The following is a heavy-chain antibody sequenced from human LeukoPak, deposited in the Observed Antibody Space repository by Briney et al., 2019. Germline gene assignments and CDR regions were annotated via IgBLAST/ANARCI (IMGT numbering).Heavy chain of an antibody. D-gene: IGHD4-17*01. V-gene: IGHV3-15*01. J-gene: IGHJ6*03. CDR2: IKSKTDGGTT. CDR1: GFTFDDYG. CDR3: TTQYGDYPDGYYYYMDV. Sequence: GGSLRLSCAASGFTFDDYGMSWVRQAPGKGLEWVGRIKSKTDGGTTDYAAPVKGRFTISRDDSKNTLYLQMNSLKTEDTAVYYCTTQYGDYPDGYYYYMDVWGKGTTVTVSS.